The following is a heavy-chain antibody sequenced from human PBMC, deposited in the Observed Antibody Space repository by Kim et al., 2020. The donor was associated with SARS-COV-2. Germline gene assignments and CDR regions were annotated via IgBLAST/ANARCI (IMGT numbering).Heavy chain of an antibody. CDR3: AIQDPGIIDY. V-gene: IGHV4-39*01. CDR2: SS. J-gene: IGHJ4*02. Sequence: SSYYIPSLKSRVTISVDTSKNQFSLKLSSVTAADTAVYYCAIQDPGIIDYWGQGTLVTVSS. D-gene: IGHD6-13*01.